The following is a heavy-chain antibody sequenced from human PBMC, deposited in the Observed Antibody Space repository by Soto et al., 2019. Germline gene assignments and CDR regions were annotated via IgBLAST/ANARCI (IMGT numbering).Heavy chain of an antibody. Sequence: EVQLVESGGGLVQTGGSLRLSCAASGFTFSSYSMNWVRQAPGKGLEWVSYISSSSSTIYYADSVKGRFTISRDNAKISLYLQMNSLRAEDTAVYYCAREDGRGDYDFWSGYYIIDYWGQGTLVTVSS. CDR2: ISSSSSTI. CDR3: AREDGRGDYDFWSGYYIIDY. J-gene: IGHJ4*02. CDR1: GFTFSSYS. V-gene: IGHV3-48*01. D-gene: IGHD3-3*01.